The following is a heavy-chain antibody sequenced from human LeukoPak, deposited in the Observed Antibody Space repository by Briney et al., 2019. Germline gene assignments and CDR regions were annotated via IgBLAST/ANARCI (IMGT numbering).Heavy chain of an antibody. CDR1: GYKFTSNW. CDR3: ARLYLPYTSAWYGSAFDI. J-gene: IGHJ3*02. CDR2: IHPSDSDT. D-gene: IGHD6-13*01. V-gene: IGHV5-51*01. Sequence: GQSLKISCKGSGYKFTSNWIGWVRQMPGKGLEWMGIIHPSDSDTRYSPSFQGQVTISADKSISTAYLQWSSLKASDTAMYYCARLYLPYTSAWYGSAFDIWGQGTMVTVSS.